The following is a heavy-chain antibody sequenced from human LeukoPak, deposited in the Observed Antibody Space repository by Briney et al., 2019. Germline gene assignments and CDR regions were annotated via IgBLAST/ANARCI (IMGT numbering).Heavy chain of an antibody. Sequence: PGRSLRLSCAASGFTFSSYGMHWVRQAPGKGLEWVAVISYDGSNKYYAGSVKGRFTISRDNSKNTLYLQMNSLRAEDTAVYYCAKDGILWFGELCYFDYWGQGTLVTVSS. CDR1: GFTFSSYG. D-gene: IGHD3-10*01. CDR3: AKDGILWFGELCYFDY. CDR2: ISYDGSNK. V-gene: IGHV3-30*18. J-gene: IGHJ4*02.